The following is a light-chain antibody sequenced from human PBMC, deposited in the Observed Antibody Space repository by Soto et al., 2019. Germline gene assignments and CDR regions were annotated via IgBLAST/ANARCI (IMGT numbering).Light chain of an antibody. V-gene: IGLV2-14*03. J-gene: IGLJ1*01. CDR2: GVT. Sequence: QSVLTQPASVSGSPGQSITISCTGTSSDVGGYNYVSWYQQHPGKAPKLIIYGVTNLPSGVSNRFSASKSGNTASLAISGLQAEDEADYSCSSYTTSSTYVFGTGTKLTVL. CDR1: SSDVGGYNY. CDR3: SSYTTSSTYV.